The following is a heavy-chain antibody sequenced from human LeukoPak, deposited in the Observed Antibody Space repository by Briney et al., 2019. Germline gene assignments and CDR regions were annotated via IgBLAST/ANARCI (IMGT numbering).Heavy chain of an antibody. D-gene: IGHD2-21*02. CDR3: ASVLYCGADCYSGRYFFDY. Sequence: ASVTVSYTPSEYTFTNYDMHWVGQAPGQGREGRGMINPSGDSTSYAQKFQVRLTMTRDTSTSTVYMDLSSLRSEDTAVYYCASVLYCGADCYSGRYFFDYWGQGTLVTVSS. CDR1: EYTFTNYD. J-gene: IGHJ4*02. V-gene: IGHV1-46*01. CDR2: INPSGDST.